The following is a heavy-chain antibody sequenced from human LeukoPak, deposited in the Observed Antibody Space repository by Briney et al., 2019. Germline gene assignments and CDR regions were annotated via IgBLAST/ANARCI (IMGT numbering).Heavy chain of an antibody. CDR1: GFTFSSYA. CDR3: ARGASSGWYPSVSDY. D-gene: IGHD6-19*01. CDR2: ISYDGSNK. Sequence: GRSLRLSCAASGFTFSSYAMHWVRQAPGKGLEWVAVISYDGSNKYYADSVKGRFTISRDNSKNTLYLQMNSLRAEDTAVYYCARGASSGWYPSVSDYWGQGTLVTVSS. V-gene: IGHV3-30-3*01. J-gene: IGHJ4*02.